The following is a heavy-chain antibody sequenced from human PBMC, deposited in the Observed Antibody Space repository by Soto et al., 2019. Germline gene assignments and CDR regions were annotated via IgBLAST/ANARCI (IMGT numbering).Heavy chain of an antibody. J-gene: IGHJ6*02. CDR1: GFTFSSYG. CDR2: ISYDGSNK. D-gene: IGHD2-15*01. V-gene: IGHV3-30*18. Sequence: PGGSLRLSCAASGFTFSSYGMHWVRQAPGKGLEWVAVISYDGSNKYYADSVKGRFTISRDNSKNTLYLQMNSLRAEDTAVYCCANAGSGYYYYYGMDVWGQGTTVTVSS. CDR3: ANAGSGYYYYYGMDV.